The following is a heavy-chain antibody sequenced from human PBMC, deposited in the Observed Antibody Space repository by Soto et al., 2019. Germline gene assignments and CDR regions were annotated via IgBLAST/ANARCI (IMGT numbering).Heavy chain of an antibody. CDR3: ARGSSHWAYYFDF. CDR2: ITSSGTTV. V-gene: IGHV3-48*02. Sequence: EVHLVESGGGLVQPGGSLRLSCAASGFTFSSYSLNWVRPAPGKGLEWVSYITSSGTTVYYADSVRGRFTISRDNAKNSLYLQMNSLRDDDTAVYYWARGSSHWAYYFDFWGQGTLVTVSS. J-gene: IGHJ4*02. D-gene: IGHD6-13*01. CDR1: GFTFSSYS.